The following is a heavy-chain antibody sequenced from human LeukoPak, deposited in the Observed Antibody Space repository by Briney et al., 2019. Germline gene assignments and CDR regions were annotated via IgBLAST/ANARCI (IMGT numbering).Heavy chain of an antibody. D-gene: IGHD3-22*01. CDR3: ARSYYDSSVTPTIFDY. J-gene: IGHJ4*02. CDR1: GYTFTSYG. Sequence: ASVKVSRKASGYTFTSYGISWVRQAPGQGLEWMGWISAYNGNTNYAQKFQGRVTITADESTSTAYMELSSLRSEDTAVYYCARSYYDSSVTPTIFDYWGQGTLVTVSS. CDR2: ISAYNGNT. V-gene: IGHV1-18*01.